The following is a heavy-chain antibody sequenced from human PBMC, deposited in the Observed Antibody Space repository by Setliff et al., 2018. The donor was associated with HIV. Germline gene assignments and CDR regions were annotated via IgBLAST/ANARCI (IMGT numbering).Heavy chain of an antibody. J-gene: IGHJ4*02. V-gene: IGHV3-7*01. Sequence: GGSLRLSCVASGFSFNNYWMNWVRQAPGKGLEWVANIKKDGSEEYYVDSVKGRFIISRDNAKNSLYLQMNSLRAEDTAVYFCARDPASPYFDYWGQGTLVTVSS. CDR3: ARDPASPYFDY. CDR1: GFSFNNYW. CDR2: IKKDGSEE. D-gene: IGHD6-6*01.